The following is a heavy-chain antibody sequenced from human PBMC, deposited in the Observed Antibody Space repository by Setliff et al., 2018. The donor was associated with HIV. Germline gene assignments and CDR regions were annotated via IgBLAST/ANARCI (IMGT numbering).Heavy chain of an antibody. CDR1: GFTFSTFA. J-gene: IGHJ3*02. CDR3: ASGDYYYDSSGYTANAFDI. D-gene: IGHD3-22*01. V-gene: IGHV3-30*07. Sequence: GGSLRLSCVASGFTFSTFAMNWVRQAPGKGLEWVSVISFDGTKTSYADSVKGRFTISRDNAKNTLYLQMNSLRAEGTAVYYCASGDYYYDSSGYTANAFDIWGQGTMVTVSS. CDR2: ISFDGTKT.